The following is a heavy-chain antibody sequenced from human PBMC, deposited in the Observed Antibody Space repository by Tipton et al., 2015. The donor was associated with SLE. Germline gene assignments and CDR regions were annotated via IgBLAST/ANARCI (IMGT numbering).Heavy chain of an antibody. CDR3: AGEVDTGFGDELDYWGQLHY. Sequence: SLRLSCAASGFTFSDFAMHWVRQVPDKGLEWVAVISYDGSNKYYADSVEGRFTISRDNSKNTLYLRMNSLRAEDTAVYYCAGEVDTGFGDELDYWGQLHYWGQGTLVTVSS. V-gene: IGHV3-30-3*01. CDR2: ISYDGSNK. CDR1: GFTFSDFA. D-gene: IGHD3-3*01. J-gene: IGHJ4*02.